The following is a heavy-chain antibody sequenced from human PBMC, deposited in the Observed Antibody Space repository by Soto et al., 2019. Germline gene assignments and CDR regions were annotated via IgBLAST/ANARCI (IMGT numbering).Heavy chain of an antibody. J-gene: IGHJ4*02. CDR1: GFTFSSYG. CDR2: ISYDGSNK. D-gene: IGHD1-26*01. CDR3: AKLGSYYDY. V-gene: IGHV3-30*18. Sequence: SLRPSCAASGFTFSSYGMHWVRQAPGKGLEWVAVISYDGSNKYYADSVKGRFTISRDNSKNTLYLQMNSLRAEDTAVYYCAKLGSYYDYWGQGTLVTVSS.